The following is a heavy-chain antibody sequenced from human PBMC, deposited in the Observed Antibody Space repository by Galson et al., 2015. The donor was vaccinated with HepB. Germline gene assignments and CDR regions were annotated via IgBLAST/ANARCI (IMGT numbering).Heavy chain of an antibody. J-gene: IGHJ5*02. V-gene: IGHV3-11*01. Sequence: SLRLSCAASKFTFSDYYMSWIRRAPGKGLEWISYISSSGNNIYYADSVKGRFTISRDNAKKSLYLQMNSLRAEDTAVYYCARAALGWFGPWGQGTLVTVSS. CDR3: ARAALGWFGP. CDR1: KFTFSDYY. CDR2: ISSSGNNI. D-gene: IGHD6-25*01.